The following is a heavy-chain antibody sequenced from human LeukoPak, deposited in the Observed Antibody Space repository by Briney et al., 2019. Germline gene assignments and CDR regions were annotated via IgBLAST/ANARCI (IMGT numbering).Heavy chain of an antibody. J-gene: IGHJ5*02. V-gene: IGHV1-2*02. CDR1: GYTFTAYY. CDR3: SRDLLMYYSGSGEAT. Sequence: GASVKVSSTASGYTFTAYYIHWVRQAPGQGPEWMGWINPHSGATNYAQKFQGRVTMTRDTSISTAFMELSSLRSDDTAMYYCSRDLLMYYSGSGEATWGQGTQVTVSS. D-gene: IGHD3-10*01. CDR2: INPHSGAT.